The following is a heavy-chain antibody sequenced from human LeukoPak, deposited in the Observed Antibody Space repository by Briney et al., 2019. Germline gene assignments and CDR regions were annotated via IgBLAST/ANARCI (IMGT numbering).Heavy chain of an antibody. D-gene: IGHD6-19*01. CDR2: ISGSGVTM. CDR1: GFTFDDYA. J-gene: IGHJ4*02. Sequence: PGGSLRLSCAASGFTFDDYAMHWVRQAPGRGLEWVSYISGSGVTMYYADSVKGRFTISRDDAKNSLYLQMNSLRAEDTAVYYCAREDIRLDYFDYWGQGTLVTVSS. V-gene: IGHV3-48*03. CDR3: AREDIRLDYFDY.